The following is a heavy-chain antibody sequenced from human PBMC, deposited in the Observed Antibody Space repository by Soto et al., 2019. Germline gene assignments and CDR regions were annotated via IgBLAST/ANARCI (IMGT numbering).Heavy chain of an antibody. Sequence: SETLSLTCAVYGGSFSGYYWSWIRQPPGKGLEWIGEINHSGSTNYNPSLKSRVTISVDTSKNQFSLKLSSVTAADTAVYYCARGGSKGLWFGELLDPTYGMDVWGQGTTVTVSS. J-gene: IGHJ6*02. CDR1: GGSFSGYY. CDR2: INHSGST. V-gene: IGHV4-34*01. CDR3: ARGGSKGLWFGELLDPTYGMDV. D-gene: IGHD3-10*01.